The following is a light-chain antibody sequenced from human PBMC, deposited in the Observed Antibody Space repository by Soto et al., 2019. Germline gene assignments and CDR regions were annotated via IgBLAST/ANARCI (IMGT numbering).Light chain of an antibody. CDR2: AAF. J-gene: IGKJ3*01. V-gene: IGKV1-27*01. Sequence: DSQMTPSPTSLSASVGDRVTITCRASQGIRNFVAWYHQKPGKATKLLIYAAFTLQSGVPSRFSCSGSGTDFTHTINSLQPEDVATYSCQKYSSVPVFGPGTKVEIK. CDR1: QGIRNF. CDR3: QKYSSVPV.